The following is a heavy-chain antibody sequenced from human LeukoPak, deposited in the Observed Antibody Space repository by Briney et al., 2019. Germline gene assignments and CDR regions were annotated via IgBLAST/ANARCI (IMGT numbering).Heavy chain of an antibody. CDR2: ISSSGSGGNT. CDR3: ARGGRQATRDSYASNQNDY. CDR1: GVTLSSYA. Sequence: GGSLRLSCEASGVTLSSYAMSWARQAPGKGLEWVSGISSSGSGGNTYYADSVKGRFTISRDSSQNTLFLHMNSLRAEDTAVYYCARGGRQATRDSYASNQNDYWGQGTLVTVSS. V-gene: IGHV3-23*01. J-gene: IGHJ4*02. D-gene: IGHD5-18*01.